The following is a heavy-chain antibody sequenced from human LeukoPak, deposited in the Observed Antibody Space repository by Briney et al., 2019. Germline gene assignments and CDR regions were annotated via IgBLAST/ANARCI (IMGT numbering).Heavy chain of an antibody. D-gene: IGHD2-2*01. Sequence: SETLSLTCTVSGGSISSYYWSWIRQPPGKGLEWIGDLYYSGSTNYNPSLKSRVTISVDTSKNQFSLKLSSVTAADTAVYYCARDIVVVPAATDYYYYYMDVWGKGTTVTVSS. CDR1: GGSISSYY. CDR3: ARDIVVVPAATDYYYYYMDV. CDR2: LYYSGST. V-gene: IGHV4-59*01. J-gene: IGHJ6*03.